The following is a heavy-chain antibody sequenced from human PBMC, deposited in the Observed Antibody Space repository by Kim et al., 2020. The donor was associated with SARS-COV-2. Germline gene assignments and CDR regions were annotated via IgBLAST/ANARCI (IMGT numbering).Heavy chain of an antibody. CDR3: ARVGDDYAGYYFDY. Sequence: NPSLKSRVTISVDTSKNQFSLKLSSVTAADTAVYYCARVGDDYAGYYFDYWGQGTLVTVSS. D-gene: IGHD4-17*01. J-gene: IGHJ4*02. V-gene: IGHV4-59*01.